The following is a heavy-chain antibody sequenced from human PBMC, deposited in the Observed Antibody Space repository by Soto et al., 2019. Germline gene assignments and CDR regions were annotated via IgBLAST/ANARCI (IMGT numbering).Heavy chain of an antibody. CDR1: GYTFTSYG. D-gene: IGHD5-12*01. CDR2: ISAYNGNT. V-gene: IGHV1-18*01. Sequence: ASVKVSCKASGYTFTSYGISWVRQAPGQGLEWMGWISAYNGNTNYAQKLQGRVTMTRDTSTSTVYMELSSLRSEDTAVYYCARDRRDGYNTFDYWGQGTLVTVSS. J-gene: IGHJ4*02. CDR3: ARDRRDGYNTFDY.